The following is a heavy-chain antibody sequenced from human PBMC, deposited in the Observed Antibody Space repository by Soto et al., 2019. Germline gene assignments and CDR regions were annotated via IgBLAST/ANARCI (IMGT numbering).Heavy chain of an antibody. J-gene: IGHJ6*02. CDR3: ARESGVLWFGNCMDV. CDR2: ISSSSSYT. Sequence: QVQLVESGGGLVKPGGSLRLSCAASGFTFSDYYMSWIRQAPGKGLEWVSYISSSSSYTNYADSVKGRFTISRDNAKNSRDLQMNSVRAEGTAVYYCARESGVLWFGNCMDVWGQGTTVTVSS. CDR1: GFTFSDYY. V-gene: IGHV3-11*05. D-gene: IGHD3-10*01.